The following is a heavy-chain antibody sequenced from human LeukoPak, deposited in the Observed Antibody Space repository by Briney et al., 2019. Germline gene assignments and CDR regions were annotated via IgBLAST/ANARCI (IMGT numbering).Heavy chain of an antibody. D-gene: IGHD1-26*01. V-gene: IGHV1-24*01. CDR2: FDPEDGET. J-gene: IGHJ6*02. Sequence: ASVKVSCKVSGYTLTELSMHWVRQAPGKGLEGMGGFDPEDGETIYAQKFQGRVTMTEDTSTDTAYMELSSLRSEDTAVYYCATRANYYYGMDVWGQGTTVTVSS. CDR3: ATRANYYYGMDV. CDR1: GYTLTELS.